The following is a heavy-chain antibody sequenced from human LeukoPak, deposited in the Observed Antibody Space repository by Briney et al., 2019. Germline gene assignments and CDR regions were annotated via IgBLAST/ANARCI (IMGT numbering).Heavy chain of an antibody. CDR3: ARFPYYYDSSGYP. D-gene: IGHD3-22*01. CDR1: GFTFSSYG. J-gene: IGHJ5*02. Sequence: GGSLRLSCAASGFTFSSYGMHWVRQAPGKGLEWVAFIRYDGSNKYYADSVKGRFTISRDNSKNTLYLQMNSLRAEDTAVYYCARFPYYYDSSGYPWARGTLVTVSS. CDR2: IRYDGSNK. V-gene: IGHV3-30*02.